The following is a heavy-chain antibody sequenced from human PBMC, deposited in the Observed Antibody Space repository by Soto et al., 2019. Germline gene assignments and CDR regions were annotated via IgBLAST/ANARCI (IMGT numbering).Heavy chain of an antibody. J-gene: IGHJ4*02. CDR3: ARTTPEWLVTFDY. V-gene: IGHV4-30-4*01. Sequence: PSETLSLTCTVSGGSISSDDYYWSWIRQPPGKGLEWIGYIYDSGSTFYNPSLKSRLAISIDTPKNQFSLKLRSVTAADTAVYYCARTTPEWLVTFDYWGQGTLVTVSS. D-gene: IGHD3-3*01. CDR2: IYDSGST. CDR1: GGSISSDDYY.